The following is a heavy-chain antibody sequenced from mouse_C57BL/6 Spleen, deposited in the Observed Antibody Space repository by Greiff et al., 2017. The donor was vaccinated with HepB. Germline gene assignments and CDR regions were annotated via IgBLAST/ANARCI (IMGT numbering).Heavy chain of an antibody. J-gene: IGHJ2*01. Sequence: VKLMESGAELVRPGTSVKMSCKASGYTFTNYWIGWAKQRPGHGLEWIGDIYPGGGYTNYNEKFKGKATLTADKSSSTAYMQFSSLTSEDSAIYYCARGGGIYDGSFFDYWGQGTTLTVSS. CDR3: ARGGGIYDGSFFDY. V-gene: IGHV1-63*01. CDR2: IYPGGGYT. D-gene: IGHD2-3*01. CDR1: GYTFTNYW.